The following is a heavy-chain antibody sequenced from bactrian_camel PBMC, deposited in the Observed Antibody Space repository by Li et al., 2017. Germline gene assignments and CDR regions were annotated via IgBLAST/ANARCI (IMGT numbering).Heavy chain of an antibody. J-gene: IGHJ6*01. CDR3: AARGGGGRVGCSLGYYGAADFGR. Sequence: HVQLVESGGGSVHDGGSLELSCAVSGQIGNIYCMGWLRQAPGKKREGVAVVADDGTVQYADSVQGRFTISKDNAKNTLDLQMSGLKPEDTAMYYCAARGGGGRVGCSLGYYGAADFGRWGQGTQVTVS. CDR1: GQIGNIYC. CDR2: VADDGTV. V-gene: IGHV3S53*01. D-gene: IGHD5*01.